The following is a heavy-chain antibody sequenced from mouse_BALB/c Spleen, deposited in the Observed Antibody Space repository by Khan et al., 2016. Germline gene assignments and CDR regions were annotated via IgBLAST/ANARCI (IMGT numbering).Heavy chain of an antibody. CDR3: ARGAY. Sequence: QVQLQQSGAELMKPGASVKISCRATGYTFSNYWIDWIKQRPGHGLEWVGEIFPGSDSSNYNENFKGKATFTAETSSNTAYIQLSSLTSEDSAVYDCARGAYWGQGTLVTVAA. CDR2: IFPGSDSS. CDR1: GYTFSNYW. V-gene: IGHV1-9*01. J-gene: IGHJ3*01.